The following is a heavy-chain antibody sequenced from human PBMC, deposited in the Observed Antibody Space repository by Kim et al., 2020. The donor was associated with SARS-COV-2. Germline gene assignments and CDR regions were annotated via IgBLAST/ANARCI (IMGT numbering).Heavy chain of an antibody. CDR3: AREDHMLFATL. D-gene: IGHD2-21*01. J-gene: IGHJ4*02. V-gene: IGHV3-21*01. Sequence: GGSLRLSCAASGFTFSSYSMNWVRQAPGKGLEWVSSISSSSSYIYYADSVKGRFTISRDNAKNSLYLQMNSLRAEDTAVYYCAREDHMLFATLGGQGTLVPVSS. CDR1: GFTFSSYS. CDR2: ISSSSSYI.